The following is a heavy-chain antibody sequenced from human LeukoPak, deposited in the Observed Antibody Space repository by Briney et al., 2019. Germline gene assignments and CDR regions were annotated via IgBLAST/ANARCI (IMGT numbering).Heavy chain of an antibody. CDR2: INHSGST. J-gene: IGHJ5*02. D-gene: IGHD2-15*01. V-gene: IGHV4-34*01. CDR1: GGSFSGYY. Sequence: SETLSLTCAVYGGSFSGYYWSWIRQPPGKGLEWIGEINHSGSTNYNPSLKSRDTISVDTSKNQFSLKLSSVTAADTAVYYCARGGRIVVVVASGRGYNWFDPWGQGTLVTVSS. CDR3: ARGGRIVVVVASGRGYNWFDP.